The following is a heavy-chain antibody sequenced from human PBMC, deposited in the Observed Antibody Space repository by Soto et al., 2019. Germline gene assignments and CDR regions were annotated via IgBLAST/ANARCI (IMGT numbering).Heavy chain of an antibody. CDR3: ARHTRNQFDP. Sequence: NPSETLSLTCTVSGDSMTSSSYYWGWIRQPPGKGLEWIGSIYYSERTSYNSGGTYYSPSLKSRVTISGDTSKSQFSLKLSSVTAADTAVYYCARHTRNQFDPWGQGTLVTVSS. CDR2: IYYSERTSYNSGGT. V-gene: IGHV4-39*01. J-gene: IGHJ5*02. CDR1: GDSMTSSSYY.